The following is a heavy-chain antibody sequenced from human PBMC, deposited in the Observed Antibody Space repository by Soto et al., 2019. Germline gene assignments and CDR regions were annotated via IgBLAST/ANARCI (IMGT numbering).Heavy chain of an antibody. CDR1: GFTFRSYG. Sequence: GGSLRLSCAASGFTFRSYGLSWVRQAPGKGLEWVSDISGSGSVTNYADSVKGRFTISRDNSNNTLSLQMDSLRAEDTAVYYCAKGGVAAARGYFDYWSQGTRVTVSS. V-gene: IGHV3-23*01. CDR2: ISGSGSVT. D-gene: IGHD6-13*01. CDR3: AKGGVAAARGYFDY. J-gene: IGHJ4*02.